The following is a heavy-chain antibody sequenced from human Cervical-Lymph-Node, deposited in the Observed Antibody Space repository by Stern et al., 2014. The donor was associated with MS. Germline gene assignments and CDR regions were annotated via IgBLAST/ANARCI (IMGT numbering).Heavy chain of an antibody. CDR3: ARVYFDPATNPFDV. Sequence: QVQLVESGPGLVKPSETLSLTCTFSGGSVTMGNYFWNWIRQAPGKGLEWIGYINNTEHTQCDPSLKSRVSFSLDTSKNQFSLTLRSVTAADTAVYYCARVYFDPATNPFDVWGHG. D-gene: IGHD3-9*01. V-gene: IGHV4-61*01. CDR2: INNTEHT. J-gene: IGHJ3*01. CDR1: GGSVTMGNYF.